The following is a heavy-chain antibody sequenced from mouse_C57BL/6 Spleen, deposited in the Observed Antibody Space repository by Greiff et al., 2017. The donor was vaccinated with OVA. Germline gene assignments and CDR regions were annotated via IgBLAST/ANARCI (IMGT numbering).Heavy chain of an antibody. V-gene: IGHV1-82*01. CDR3: AREIYDGYSDD. J-gene: IGHJ2*01. CDR1: GYAFSSSW. CDR2: IYPGDGDT. D-gene: IGHD2-3*01. Sequence: QVQLQQSGPELVKPGASVKISCKASGYAFSSSWMNWVKQRPGKGLEWIGRIYPGDGDTNYNGKFKGKATLTADKSSSTAYMQRSSLTSEDSAVYFCAREIYDGYSDDWGQGTTLTVSS.